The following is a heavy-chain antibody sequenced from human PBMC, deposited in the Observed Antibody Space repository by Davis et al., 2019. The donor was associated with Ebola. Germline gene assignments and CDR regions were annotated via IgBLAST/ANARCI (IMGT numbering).Heavy chain of an antibody. CDR1: GFTFSTYW. J-gene: IGHJ4*02. CDR3: ARDGPNWGTFDY. V-gene: IGHV3-33*08. Sequence: GESLKISCAASGFTFSTYWMHWVRQAPGKGLEWVAVIWYDGSNKYYADSVKGRFTISRDNSKNTLYLQMNSLRAEDTAVYYCARDGPNWGTFDYWGQGTLVTVSS. D-gene: IGHD7-27*01. CDR2: IWYDGSNK.